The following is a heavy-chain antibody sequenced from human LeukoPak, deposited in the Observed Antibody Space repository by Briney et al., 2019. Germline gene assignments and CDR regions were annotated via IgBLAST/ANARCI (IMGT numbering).Heavy chain of an antibody. CDR2: ITPYNGDT. V-gene: IGHV1-18*01. J-gene: IGHJ4*02. CDR1: GYTFITYG. D-gene: IGHD1-26*01. Sequence: ASVKVSCKASGYTFITYGITWVRQAPGQGLEWMGWITPYNGDTNYAQNLQDRVTMTTDTFTSTAYMELRSLRSDDTAVYFCARVAGVSYNYFDSWGQGTLVTVSS. CDR3: ARVAGVSYNYFDS.